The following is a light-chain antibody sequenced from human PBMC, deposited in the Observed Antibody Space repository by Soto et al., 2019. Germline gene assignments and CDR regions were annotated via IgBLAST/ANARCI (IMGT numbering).Light chain of an antibody. Sequence: QSALTQPASVSGSPGQSITISCTGTSSDVGSYNLVSWYHHHPGKAPKLMIYEVSKRPSGVANRFSGSKSGNTASLTISGLQAEDEDDYYCCSDAGSEVLGGGTKLTVL. CDR1: SSDVGSYNL. J-gene: IGLJ2*01. CDR3: CSDAGSEV. CDR2: EVS. V-gene: IGLV2-23*02.